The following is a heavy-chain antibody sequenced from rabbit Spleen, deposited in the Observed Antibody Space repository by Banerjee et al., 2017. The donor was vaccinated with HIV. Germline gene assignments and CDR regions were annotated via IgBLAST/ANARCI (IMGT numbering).Heavy chain of an antibody. D-gene: IGHD6-1*01. Sequence: QSLQESGGGLFQPGGSLALTCKASGFDFTKNYVMCWVRQAPGKGLEWIACIGTSTGNTYYASWAKGRFTISKTSSTTVTLQMTSLTAADTATYFCARDRYDNGDGNSYAYALLGPGTLVTVS. J-gene: IGHJ4*01. CDR1: GFDFTKNYV. V-gene: IGHV1S40*01. CDR3: ARDRYDNGDGNSYAYAL. CDR2: IGTSTGNT.